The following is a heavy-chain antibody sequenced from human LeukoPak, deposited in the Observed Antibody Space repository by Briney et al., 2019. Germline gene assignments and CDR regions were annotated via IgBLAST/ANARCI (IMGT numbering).Heavy chain of an antibody. V-gene: IGHV3-30*04. CDR3: ARAQANYYGSGSYYSALDY. D-gene: IGHD3-10*01. CDR2: ISYDRSNK. Sequence: AGGSLRLSCAASGFTFSSYAMHWVRQAPGKGLEWVAVISYDRSNKYYADSVKGRFTISRDNSKNTLYLQMNSLRAEDTAVYYCARAQANYYGSGSYYSALDYWGQGTLVTVSS. CDR1: GFTFSSYA. J-gene: IGHJ4*02.